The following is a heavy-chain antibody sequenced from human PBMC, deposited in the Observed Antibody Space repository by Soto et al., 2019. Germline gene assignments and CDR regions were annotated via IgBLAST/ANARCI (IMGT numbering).Heavy chain of an antibody. Sequence: EVQLLESGGGLVQPGGSLSLSCAASGLTFGSYAMSWVRQAPGKGLEWVSAISGRGGSTYYADSVKGRFTISRDNSKNTLYLQMNSLRAEDTAVYYCAKDPSYSGIPRGAQHWGQGTLVTVSS. CDR1: GLTFGSYA. J-gene: IGHJ1*01. V-gene: IGHV3-23*01. CDR3: AKDPSYSGIPRGAQH. CDR2: ISGRGGST. D-gene: IGHD1-26*01.